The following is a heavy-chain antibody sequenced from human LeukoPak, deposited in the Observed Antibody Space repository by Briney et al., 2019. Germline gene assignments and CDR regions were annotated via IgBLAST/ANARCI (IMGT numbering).Heavy chain of an antibody. D-gene: IGHD7-27*01. CDR1: GFTFDDYG. J-gene: IGHJ4*02. CDR2: LNWNGAST. V-gene: IGHV3-20*04. CDR3: SRDDNWGQENFDY. Sequence: PGGSLRLSCAASGFTFDDYGLSWVRHVPGKGLEWVSGLNWNGASTGYADSVKGRFTISRDNAKNSLYLQMNSLKTEDTAVYYCSRDDNWGQENFDYWGQGTLVTVSS.